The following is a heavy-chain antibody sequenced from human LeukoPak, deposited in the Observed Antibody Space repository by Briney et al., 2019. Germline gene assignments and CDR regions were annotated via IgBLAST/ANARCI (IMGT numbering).Heavy chain of an antibody. J-gene: IGHJ4*02. D-gene: IGHD3-10*01. V-gene: IGHV4-34*01. CDR2: INHSGST. Sequence: SETLSLTCAVYGGSFSGYYWSWIRQPPGKGLEWIGEINHSGSTNYNPSLKSRVTISVNTSKNQFSLKLSSVTAADTAVYYCARVRGITTYIFDYWGQGTLVTVSS. CDR1: GGSFSGYY. CDR3: ARVRGITTYIFDY.